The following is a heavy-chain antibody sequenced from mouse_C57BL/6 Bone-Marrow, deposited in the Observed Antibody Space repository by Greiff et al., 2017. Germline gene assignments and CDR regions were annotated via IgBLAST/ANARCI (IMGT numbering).Heavy chain of an antibody. Sequence: VQVVESGAELVRPGASVTLSCKASGYTFTDYEMHWVKQTPVHGLEWIGAIDPETGGTAYNQKFKGKAILTADKSSSTAYMELRSLTSEDSAVYYCTRRPFYGSSPAWVAYWGQGTLVTVSA. CDR3: TRRPFYGSSPAWVAY. CDR1: GYTFTDYE. CDR2: IDPETGGT. D-gene: IGHD1-1*01. J-gene: IGHJ3*01. V-gene: IGHV1-15*01.